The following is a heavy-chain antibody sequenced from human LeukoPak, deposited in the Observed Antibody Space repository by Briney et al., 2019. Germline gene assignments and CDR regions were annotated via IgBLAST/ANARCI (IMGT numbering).Heavy chain of an antibody. D-gene: IGHD2-2*02. V-gene: IGHV4-4*07. CDR2: LNNGGDT. J-gene: IGHJ3*01. Sequence: SETLSLTCTVSGGSIGNFYWSWIRQPAGKGLAWIGRLNNGGDTNYSPSPRSRVTISVDTSKNHFSLILSSVTVADTAIYYCARAIGVYAFDVWGQGTMVTVSS. CDR1: GGSIGNFY. CDR3: ARAIGVYAFDV.